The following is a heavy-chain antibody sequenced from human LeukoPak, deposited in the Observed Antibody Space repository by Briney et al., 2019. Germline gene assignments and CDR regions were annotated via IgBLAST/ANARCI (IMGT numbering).Heavy chain of an antibody. CDR2: ISSSRSYI. Sequence: GGSLRLSCAASGFTFSSYSMNWVRQAPGKGLEWVSFISSSRSYIYYADSVKGRFTISRDNAKNSLYLQMNSLRAEDTAVYYCARDPNYYGSGTRSFDYWGQGTLVTVSS. J-gene: IGHJ4*02. CDR3: ARDPNYYGSGTRSFDY. V-gene: IGHV3-21*01. CDR1: GFTFSSYS. D-gene: IGHD3-10*01.